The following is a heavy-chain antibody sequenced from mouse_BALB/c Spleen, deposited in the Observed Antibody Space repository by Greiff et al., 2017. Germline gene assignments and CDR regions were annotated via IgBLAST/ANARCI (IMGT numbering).Heavy chain of an antibody. D-gene: IGHD2-1*01. J-gene: IGHJ2*01. V-gene: IGHV1-69*02. CDR2: IDPSDSYT. CDR3: ARGDYGNYFDY. CDR1: GYTFTSYW. Sequence: QVHVKQPGAELVKPGASVKLSCKASGYTFTSYWMHWVRQRPGQGLEWIGDIDPSDSYTNYNQKFKGKATLTVDKSSSTAYMQLSSLTSEDSAVYYYARGDYGNYFDYWGQGTTLTVSS.